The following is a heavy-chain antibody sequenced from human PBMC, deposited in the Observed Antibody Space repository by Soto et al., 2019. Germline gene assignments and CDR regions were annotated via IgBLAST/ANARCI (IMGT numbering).Heavy chain of an antibody. D-gene: IGHD1-26*01. V-gene: IGHV1-18*04. CDR2: ISAYNGNT. Sequence: ASVKVSCKASGYTFTSYGISWVRQAPGQVLEWMGWISAYNGNTNYAQKLQGRVTMTTDTSTGTAYMELRSLRSDDTAVYYCASVTGGWELPPQSWGQGTLVTVSS. CDR3: ASVTGGWELPPQS. CDR1: GYTFTSYG. J-gene: IGHJ5*02.